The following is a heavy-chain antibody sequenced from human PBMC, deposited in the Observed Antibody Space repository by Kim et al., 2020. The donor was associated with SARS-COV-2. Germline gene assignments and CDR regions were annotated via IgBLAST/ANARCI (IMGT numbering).Heavy chain of an antibody. J-gene: IGHJ4*02. Sequence: SETLSLTCTVSGGSISSSSYYWGWIRQPPGKGLEWIGSIYYSGSTYYNPSLKSRVTISVDTSKNQFSLKLSSVTAADTAVYYCIAPPPRLGELSFDYWGQGTLVTVSS. CDR2: IYYSGST. CDR3: IAPPPRLGELSFDY. V-gene: IGHV4-39*01. CDR1: GGSISSSSYY. D-gene: IGHD3-16*02.